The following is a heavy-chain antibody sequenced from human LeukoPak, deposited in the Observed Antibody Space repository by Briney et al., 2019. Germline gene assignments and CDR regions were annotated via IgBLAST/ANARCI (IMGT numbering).Heavy chain of an antibody. CDR2: IKQDGSEK. D-gene: IGHD2-15*01. CDR3: ARGRYCSGGSCYGALGYYFEY. CDR1: GFTFSSYG. V-gene: IGHV3-7*01. Sequence: GGSLRLSCAASGFTFSSYGMHWVRQAPGKGLEWVANIKQDGSEKYNVDSVKGRLTISRDNAKNSLYLQMNSLRAEDTAVYYCARGRYCSGGSCYGALGYYFEYWGQGTLVTVSS. J-gene: IGHJ4*02.